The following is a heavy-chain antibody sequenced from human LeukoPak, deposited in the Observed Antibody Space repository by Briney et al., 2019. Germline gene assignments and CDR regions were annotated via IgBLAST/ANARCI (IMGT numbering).Heavy chain of an antibody. J-gene: IGHJ3*02. Sequence: ASVKVSCKASGYTFTSYYMHWVRQAPGQGLEWMGIINPSGGSTSYAQKFQGRVTMTRDTSTSTVYMELSSLRSEDTAVYYCVRVRGYDSSGYSSEDAFDIWGQGTMVTVSS. CDR1: GYTFTSYY. CDR2: INPSGGST. CDR3: VRVRGYDSSGYSSEDAFDI. D-gene: IGHD3-22*01. V-gene: IGHV1-46*01.